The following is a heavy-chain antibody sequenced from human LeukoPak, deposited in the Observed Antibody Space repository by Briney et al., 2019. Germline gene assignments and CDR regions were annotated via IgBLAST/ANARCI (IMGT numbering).Heavy chain of an antibody. J-gene: IGHJ4*02. CDR3: SRGLSDVY. V-gene: IGHV4-34*01. CDR2: INHSGST. CDR1: GGSISSYY. Sequence: SETLSLTCTVSGGSISSYYWSWIRQPPGKGLEWIGEINHSGSTNYNPSLKSRVTISVDTSKNQFSLKLSSVTAADTAVYYCSRGLSDVYWGQGTLVTVSS.